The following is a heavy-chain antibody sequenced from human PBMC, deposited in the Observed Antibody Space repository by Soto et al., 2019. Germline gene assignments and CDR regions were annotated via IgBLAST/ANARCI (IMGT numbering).Heavy chain of an antibody. V-gene: IGHV1-3*01. CDR2: INAGNGNT. D-gene: IGHD3-22*01. CDR3: ARWHYYDSSGYYRYYYYGMDV. Sequence: ASVKVSCKASGYTFTSYAMHWVRQAPGQRLEWMGWINAGNGNTKYSQKFQGRVTITRDTSASTAYMELSSLRSEDTAVYYCARWHYYDSSGYYRYYYYGMDVWGQGTTVTVS. CDR1: GYTFTSYA. J-gene: IGHJ6*02.